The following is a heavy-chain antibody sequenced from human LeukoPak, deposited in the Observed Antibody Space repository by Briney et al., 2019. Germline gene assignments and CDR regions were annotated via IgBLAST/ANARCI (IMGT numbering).Heavy chain of an antibody. Sequence: ASVKVSCKASGYTFTSYYMHWVRQAPGQGLEWMGIINPSGGSTSYAQKFQGRVTITADKSTSTAYMELSSLRSEDTAVYYCARDAYDYGDYGPPGYWGQGTLVTVSS. CDR3: ARDAYDYGDYGPPGY. V-gene: IGHV1-46*01. CDR1: GYTFTSYY. J-gene: IGHJ4*02. D-gene: IGHD4-17*01. CDR2: INPSGGST.